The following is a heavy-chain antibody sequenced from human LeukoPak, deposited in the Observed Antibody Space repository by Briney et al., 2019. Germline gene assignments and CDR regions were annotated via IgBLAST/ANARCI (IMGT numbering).Heavy chain of an antibody. CDR1: GFTFSIYD. CDR3: ARETLDIGGDYGWYFDL. V-gene: IGHV3-13*01. D-gene: IGHD1-26*01. J-gene: IGHJ2*01. Sequence: GGSLRLSCAASGFTFSIYDMHWVRHATGKGLEWVSAIGTVGDTYYRGFVKGRFTISRENAKNSLYLQINSLRDGDTAVYYCARETLDIGGDYGWYFDLWGRGTLVTVSS. CDR2: IGTVGDT.